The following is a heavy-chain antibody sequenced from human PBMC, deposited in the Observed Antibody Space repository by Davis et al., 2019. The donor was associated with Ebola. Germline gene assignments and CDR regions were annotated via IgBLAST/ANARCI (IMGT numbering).Heavy chain of an antibody. V-gene: IGHV1-46*01. D-gene: IGHD6-19*01. CDR3: ARDSSGWYYFDY. Sequence: ASVKVSCKASGYTFTGYYMHWVRQAPGQGLEWMGRINPSGGGTTYAQKFQGRVTMTRDTSTSTVYMELSSLRSEDTAVYYCARDSSGWYYFDYWGQGTLVTVSS. CDR2: INPSGGGT. J-gene: IGHJ4*02. CDR1: GYTFTGYY.